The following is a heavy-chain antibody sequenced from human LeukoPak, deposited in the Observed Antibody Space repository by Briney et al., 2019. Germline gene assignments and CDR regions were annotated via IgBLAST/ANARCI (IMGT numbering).Heavy chain of an antibody. D-gene: IGHD3-10*01. CDR1: GFTFDDYA. CDR2: ISWNSGSI. V-gene: IGHV3-9*03. J-gene: IGHJ4*02. Sequence: GRSLRLSCAASGFTFDDYAMHWVRQAPGKGLEWVSGISWNSGSIGYADSVKGRFTISRDNAKNSLYLQMNSLRAEDMALYYCAKDIGEQWFFDYWGQGTLVTVSP. CDR3: AKDIGEQWFFDY.